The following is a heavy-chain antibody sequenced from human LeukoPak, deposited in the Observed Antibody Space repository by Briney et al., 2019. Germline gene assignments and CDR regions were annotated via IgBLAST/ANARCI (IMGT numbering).Heavy chain of an antibody. Sequence: GGSLRLSCAASGFTFSTYSMNWVRQAPGKGLEWVSSISTSSYIYYADSVKGRFTISRDNAKNSLYLQMNSLRAEDTAVYYCARTRVPYSNSSVAYYFDYWGPGTPVTVSP. CDR3: ARTRVPYSNSSVAYYFDY. CDR2: ISTSSYI. CDR1: GFTFSTYS. D-gene: IGHD6-6*01. V-gene: IGHV3-21*01. J-gene: IGHJ4*02.